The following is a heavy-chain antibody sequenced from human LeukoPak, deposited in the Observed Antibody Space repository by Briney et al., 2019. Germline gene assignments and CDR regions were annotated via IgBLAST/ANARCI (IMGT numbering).Heavy chain of an antibody. V-gene: IGHV3-23*01. J-gene: IGHJ5*02. D-gene: IGHD2-2*01. CDR3: AKGRSKYQLPNWFDP. CDR2: ISGSGGST. CDR1: GFTFSSYA. Sequence: PGGSLRLSCAASGFTFSSYAMSWVRQAPGRGLEWVSAISGSGGSTYYADSVKGRFTISRDNSKNTLYLQMNNLRAEDTAVYYCAKGRSKYQLPNWFDPWGQGTLVTVSS.